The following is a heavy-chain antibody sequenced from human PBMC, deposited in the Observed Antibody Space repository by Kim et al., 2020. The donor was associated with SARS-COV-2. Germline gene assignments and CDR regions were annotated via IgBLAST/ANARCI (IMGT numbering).Heavy chain of an antibody. D-gene: IGHD3-10*01. CDR3: ARLYGGDYSGSGSYFDN. CDR1: GYTFSGHG. Sequence: LSLTCAASGYTFSGHGMHWVRQAPGKGLEWVAVIWYDGTRKYYPDSVRGRFTISRDNSKSTLYLQMNSLRAEDTAVYYCARLYGGDYSGSGSYFDNWGQGTLVTVSS. CDR2: IWYDGTRK. V-gene: IGHV3-33*01. J-gene: IGHJ4*02.